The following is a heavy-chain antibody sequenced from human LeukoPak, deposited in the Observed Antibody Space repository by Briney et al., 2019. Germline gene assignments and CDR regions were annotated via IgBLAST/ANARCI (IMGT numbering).Heavy chain of an antibody. CDR3: AKDSRIPAGGTEPSDY. D-gene: IGHD6-13*01. Sequence: GGSLRLSCAASGFTFSTYAMTWVRQAPGKGLEGVSAISGSGGSTYYANSVKGRFTISRDNSKDTLYLQMNSLRVEDTAVYYCAKDSRIPAGGTEPSDYWGQGTLVTVSS. CDR1: GFTFSTYA. J-gene: IGHJ4*02. CDR2: ISGSGGST. V-gene: IGHV3-23*01.